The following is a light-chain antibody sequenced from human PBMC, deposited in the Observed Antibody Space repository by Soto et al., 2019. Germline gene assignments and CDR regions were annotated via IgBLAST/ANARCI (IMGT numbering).Light chain of an antibody. CDR2: LDSDGSH. J-gene: IGLJ2*01. Sequence: QSVLTQSPSASASLGASVKLTCTLSSGHNSYPIAWHQQQPEKGPRYLLKLDSDGSHSKGDGIPDRFSGSSSGAERYLTISSLQSEDEADYYCQTWGTGIQVFGGGTKLTVL. V-gene: IGLV4-69*01. CDR3: QTWGTGIQV. CDR1: SGHNSYP.